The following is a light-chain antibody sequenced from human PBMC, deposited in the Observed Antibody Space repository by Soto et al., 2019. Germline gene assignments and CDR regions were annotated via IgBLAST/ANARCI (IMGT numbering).Light chain of an antibody. V-gene: IGLV2-23*01. CDR3: CTYAGSNSYL. Sequence: QSALTQPASVSGSPGQSITISCAGGSTDVGAYNLVSWYQQHPGKAPKLILYEASKRPSGVSNRFSGSKSGHTASLTISGLQPEDEADYFCCTYAGSNSYLFGSGTKLTVL. J-gene: IGLJ1*01. CDR2: EAS. CDR1: STDVGAYNL.